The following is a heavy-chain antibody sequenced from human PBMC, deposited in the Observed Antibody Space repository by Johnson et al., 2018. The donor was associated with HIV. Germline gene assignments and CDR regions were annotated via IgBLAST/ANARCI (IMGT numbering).Heavy chain of an antibody. J-gene: IGHJ3*02. CDR3: AKDLYSSSWTNDAFDI. CDR2: IWYDGSNR. CDR1: GFTFSSYG. V-gene: IGHV3-33*06. D-gene: IGHD6-13*01. Sequence: QVQLVESGGGVVQPGRSLRVSCAASGFTFSSYGMHWVRQAPGKGLEWVAVIWYDGSNRYYADSVKGRFTISRDNSKTTLYLQMNRLRAEDTAVYYCAKDLYSSSWTNDAFDIWGQGTMVTVSS.